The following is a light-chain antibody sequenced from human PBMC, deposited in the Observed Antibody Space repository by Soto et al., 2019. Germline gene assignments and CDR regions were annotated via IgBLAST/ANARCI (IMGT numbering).Light chain of an antibody. V-gene: IGKV3-11*01. J-gene: IGKJ4*01. Sequence: EIVLTQSPATLSLSPGERATFSCRASQSVSSNLAWYQQRPGQAPRFLIYDASNRATGIPARFSGSGSGTDFTLTISSLEPEDFAVYYCQQRSNWPLTFG. CDR3: QQRSNWPLT. CDR2: DAS. CDR1: QSVSSN.